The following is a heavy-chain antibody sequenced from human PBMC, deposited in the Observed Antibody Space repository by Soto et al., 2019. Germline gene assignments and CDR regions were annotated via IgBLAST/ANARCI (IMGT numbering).Heavy chain of an antibody. CDR3: ARDLGPYFGGDCYSAFDI. CDR2: IYSGGST. D-gene: IGHD2-21*02. Sequence: GGSLRLSCAASGFTVSSNYMSWVRQAPGKGLEWVSVIYSGGSTYYADSVKGRFTISRDNSKNTLYLQMNSLRAEDTAVYYCARDLGPYFGGDCYSAFDIWGQGTMVTVSS. V-gene: IGHV3-53*01. J-gene: IGHJ3*02. CDR1: GFTVSSNY.